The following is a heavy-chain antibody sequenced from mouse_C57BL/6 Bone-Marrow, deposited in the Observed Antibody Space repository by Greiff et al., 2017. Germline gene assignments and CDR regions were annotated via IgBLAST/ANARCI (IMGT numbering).Heavy chain of an antibody. V-gene: IGHV5-6*02. CDR2: ISSGGSYT. J-gene: IGHJ4*01. CDR3: ARRGLYAMDY. Sequence: EVKLLESGGDLVKPGGSLKLSCAASGFTFSSYGMSWVRQTPDKRLEWVATISSGGSYTYYPDSVKGRFTISRDNATNTLYLQMSSLKSEDTAMYYCARRGLYAMDYWGQGTSVTVAS. CDR1: GFTFSSYG.